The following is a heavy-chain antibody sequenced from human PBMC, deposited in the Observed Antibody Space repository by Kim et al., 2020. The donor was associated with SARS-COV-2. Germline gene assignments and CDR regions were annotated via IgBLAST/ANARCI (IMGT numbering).Heavy chain of an antibody. CDR3: ARGAYGSGSHWVASSYYGMDV. D-gene: IGHD3-10*01. J-gene: IGHJ6*04. Sequence: SETLSLTCAVYGGSFSGYYWSWIRQPPGKGLEWIGEINHSGSTNYNPSLKSRVTISVDTSKNQFSLKLSSVTAADTAVYYCARGAYGSGSHWVASSYYGMDVWGEGTTVTVSS. CDR2: INHSGST. V-gene: IGHV4-34*01. CDR1: GGSFSGYY.